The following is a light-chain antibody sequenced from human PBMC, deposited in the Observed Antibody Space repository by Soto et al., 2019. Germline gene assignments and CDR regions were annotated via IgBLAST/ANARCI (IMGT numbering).Light chain of an antibody. J-gene: IGLJ2*01. Sequence: SYELTQPPSVSVAPGKTARINCGGNNIGSKSVDWYQQKPGQAPVLVIYYDRHRPSGIPERFAGSNSGNTATLTISWVEAGDEADYYCQVWDSSSDHVVFGGGTKLTVL. CDR1: NIGSKS. CDR2: YDR. CDR3: QVWDSSSDHVV. V-gene: IGLV3-21*04.